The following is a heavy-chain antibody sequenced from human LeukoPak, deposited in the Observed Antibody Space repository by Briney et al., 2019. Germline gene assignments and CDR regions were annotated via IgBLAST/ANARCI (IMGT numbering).Heavy chain of an antibody. CDR3: ARGEDFFDY. J-gene: IGHJ4*02. Sequence: GGSLRLSCAASGFTFSSYAMHWVRQAPGKGLEWVAVISYDGSNKYYADSVKGRFTISRDNSKNTLYLQMNSLRAEDTAVYYCARGEDFFDYWGQGTLVTVSS. CDR2: ISYDGSNK. CDR1: GFTFSSYA. V-gene: IGHV3-30-3*01.